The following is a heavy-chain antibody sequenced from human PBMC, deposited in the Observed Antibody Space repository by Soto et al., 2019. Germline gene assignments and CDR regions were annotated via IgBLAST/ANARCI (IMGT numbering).Heavy chain of an antibody. J-gene: IGHJ4*02. D-gene: IGHD3-9*01. CDR1: GGSFSGYY. CDR3: ASQDFDILTGYYPGGYYFDY. Sequence: SETLSLTCAVYGGSFSGYYWSWIRQPPGKGLEWIGEINHSGSTNYNPSLKSRVTISVDTSKNQFSLKLSSVTAADTAVYYFASQDFDILTGYYPGGYYFDYWGQGTLVTVSS. CDR2: INHSGST. V-gene: IGHV4-34*01.